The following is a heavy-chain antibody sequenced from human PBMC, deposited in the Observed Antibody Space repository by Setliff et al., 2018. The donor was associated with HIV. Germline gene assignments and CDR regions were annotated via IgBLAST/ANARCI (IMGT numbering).Heavy chain of an antibody. V-gene: IGHV5-51*01. CDR1: GYTFTSYL. CDR2: IYPGDSDT. D-gene: IGHD2-21*02. CDR3: ARLSVVTATRIYYFDY. J-gene: IGHJ4*02. Sequence: GESLKISCKGSGYTFTSYLIAWVRQTPGKGLEWMGIIYPGDSDTRYGPSFQGQVTISADKSISTAYLQWSSLKASDTAMYYCARLSVVTATRIYYFDYWGQGTLVTVSS.